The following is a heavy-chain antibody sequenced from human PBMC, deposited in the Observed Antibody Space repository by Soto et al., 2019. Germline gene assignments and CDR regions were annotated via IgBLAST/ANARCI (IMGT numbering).Heavy chain of an antibody. J-gene: IGHJ4*02. CDR1: GVTFSNSD. V-gene: IGHV3-30*18. CDR3: SKDLDYGGNPWGN. Sequence: GWSLRLSCVGSGVTFSNSDMQWVRQAPGKGLEWVAMISADGNSEDYAASVKGRFTVSRENSKNTLYLQMDSLRVEDTAIYYCSKDLDYGGNPWGNCGQVSLV. CDR2: ISADGNSE. D-gene: IGHD4-17*01.